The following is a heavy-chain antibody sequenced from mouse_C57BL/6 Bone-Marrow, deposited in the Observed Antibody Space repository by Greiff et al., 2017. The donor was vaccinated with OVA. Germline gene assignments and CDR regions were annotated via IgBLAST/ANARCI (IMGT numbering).Heavy chain of an antibody. Sequence: EVKLMESGPELVKPGASVKISRKASGYSFTGYYMNWVKQSPEKSLEWIGEINPSTGGTTYNQKFKAKATLTVDKSSSTAYMQLKSLTSEDSAVYYCARGGTSPFAYWGQGTLVTVSA. V-gene: IGHV1-42*01. J-gene: IGHJ3*01. CDR2: INPSTGGT. CDR3: ARGGTSPFAY. D-gene: IGHD4-1*01. CDR1: GYSFTGYY.